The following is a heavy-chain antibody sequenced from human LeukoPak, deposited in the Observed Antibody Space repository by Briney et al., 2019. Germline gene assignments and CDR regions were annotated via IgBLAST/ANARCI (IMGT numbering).Heavy chain of an antibody. Sequence: GGSLRLSCAASGFTVSSNYMSWVRQAPGKGLEWVSVIYSGGSTYYADSVKGRFTISRDNSKNTLYLQMNSLRAEDTAVYYCARVSYYDSSGLGGFDYWGQGTLVTVSS. CDR1: GFTVSSNY. CDR2: IYSGGST. CDR3: ARVSYYDSSGLGGFDY. J-gene: IGHJ4*02. D-gene: IGHD3-22*01. V-gene: IGHV3-66*01.